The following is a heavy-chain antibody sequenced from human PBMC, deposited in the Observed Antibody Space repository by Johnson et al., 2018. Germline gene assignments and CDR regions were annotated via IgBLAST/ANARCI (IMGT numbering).Heavy chain of an antibody. CDR3: AREGGTGKFVLMVYAASYGMYV. D-gene: IGHD2-8*01. J-gene: IGHJ6*02. V-gene: IGHV3-48*02. CDR1: GFTFSSYS. CDR2: ISSSSSTI. Sequence: VQLVESGGGLVQPGGSLRLSCAASGFTFSSYSMNWVRQAPGKGLEWVSYISSSSSTIYYADSVKGRFTISRDNAKNSLYLQMNSLRDEDTAVYYLAREGGTGKFVLMVYAASYGMYVWGQGTTVTVSS.